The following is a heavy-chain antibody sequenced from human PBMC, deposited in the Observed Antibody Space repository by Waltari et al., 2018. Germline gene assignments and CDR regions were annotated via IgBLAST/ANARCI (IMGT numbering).Heavy chain of an antibody. V-gene: IGHV2-5*04. D-gene: IGHD2-21*01. CDR2: IYWNDDK. CDR1: GFSLSTSGVG. J-gene: IGHJ3*02. CDR3: VRDNCGGDCYAFDI. Sequence: QITLKESGPTLVKPTQTLTLTCTFSGFSLSTSGVGVGWIRQPPGKALEWLALIYWNDDKRYSPSLKSRLTITKDTSKNQVVLTMTNMDPVDTATYYCVRDNCGGDCYAFDIWGQGTMVTVSS.